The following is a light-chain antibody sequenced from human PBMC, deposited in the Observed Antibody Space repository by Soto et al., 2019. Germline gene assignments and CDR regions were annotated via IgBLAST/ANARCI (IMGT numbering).Light chain of an antibody. CDR1: SSDVGGYNY. Sequence: QSALTQPASVSGSPGQSITISCTGTSSDVGGYNYVSWYQHHPGKAPKLMIYDVSNRPSGVSNRFSGSKSGNTASLSISGLQPEDEADYYCSLYRTSNTRQIVCGTGTKLTVL. CDR2: DVS. J-gene: IGLJ1*01. CDR3: SLYRTSNTRQIV. V-gene: IGLV2-14*03.